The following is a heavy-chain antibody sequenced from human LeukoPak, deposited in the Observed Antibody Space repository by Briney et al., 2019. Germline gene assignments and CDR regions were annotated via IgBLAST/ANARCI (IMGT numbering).Heavy chain of an antibody. Sequence: PSETLSLTCIVSGGSISSDSYSWGWIRQPPGRGLEWIGSIFYSGSTYYNPSLKSRVTISVDTSNNQFSLKLSSVTAADTAVYYCARRTRDVGEPYYNYYMDVWGKGTTVTVSS. V-gene: IGHV4-39*01. CDR1: GGSISSDSYS. CDR3: ARRTRDVGEPYYNYYMDV. CDR2: IFYSGST. J-gene: IGHJ6*03. D-gene: IGHD3-10*01.